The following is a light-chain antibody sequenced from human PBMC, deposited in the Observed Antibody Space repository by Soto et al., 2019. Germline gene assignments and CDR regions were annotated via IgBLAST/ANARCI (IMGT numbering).Light chain of an antibody. V-gene: IGLV1-47*01. CDR2: RNT. CDR3: AAWDDSLSAVV. J-gene: IGLJ2*01. CDR1: SSNIGSNY. Sequence: QAVLTQPPSASATPGQRVTISCSGSSSNIGSNYVYWYQQLPGAAPKLLIFRNTQRPSGVPDRFSGSKSGTSASLAISGLRSEEEADYYCAAWDDSLSAVVFGGGTKVTVL.